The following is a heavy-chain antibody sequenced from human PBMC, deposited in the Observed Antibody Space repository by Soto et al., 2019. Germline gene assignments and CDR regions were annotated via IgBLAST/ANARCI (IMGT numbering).Heavy chain of an antibody. CDR1: GGSISSSSYY. Sequence: PSETLSLTCTVSGGSISSSSYYWGWIRQPPGKGLEWIGSIYYSGSTYYNPSLKSRVTISVDTSKNQFSLKLSSVTAADTAVYYCARHFGSRSPSGWYPYYFDYWGQGTLVTVSS. J-gene: IGHJ4*02. CDR2: IYYSGST. V-gene: IGHV4-39*01. CDR3: ARHFGSRSPSGWYPYYFDY. D-gene: IGHD6-19*01.